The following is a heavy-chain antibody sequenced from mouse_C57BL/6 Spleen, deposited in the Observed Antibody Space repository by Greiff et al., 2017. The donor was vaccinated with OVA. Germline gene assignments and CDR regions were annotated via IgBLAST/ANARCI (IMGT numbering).Heavy chain of an antibody. J-gene: IGHJ4*01. V-gene: IGHV1-18*01. CDR2: INPNNGGT. CDR3: ARYSGNYFYYAMDY. Sequence: VQLKQSGPELVKPGASVKIPCKASGYTFTDYNMDWVKQSHGKSLEWIGDINPNNGGTIYNQKFKGKATLTVDKSSSTAYMELRSLTSEDTAVYYCARYSGNYFYYAMDYWGQGTSVTVSS. D-gene: IGHD2-1*01. CDR1: GYTFTDYN.